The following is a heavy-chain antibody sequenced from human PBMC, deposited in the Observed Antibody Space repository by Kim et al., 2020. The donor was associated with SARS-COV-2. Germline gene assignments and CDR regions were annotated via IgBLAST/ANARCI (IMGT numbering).Heavy chain of an antibody. CDR3: ARTEGSGWREYLSYFDY. CDR2: IYYSGST. CDR1: GGSISSSSYY. D-gene: IGHD6-19*01. J-gene: IGHJ4*02. V-gene: IGHV4-39*01. Sequence: SETLSLTCTVSGGSISSSSYYWGWIRQPPGKGLEWIGSIYYSGSTYYNPSLKSRVTISVNTSKNPFSLKLSSVTAADTAVYYCARTEGSGWREYLSYFDYWGQGTLVTVSS.